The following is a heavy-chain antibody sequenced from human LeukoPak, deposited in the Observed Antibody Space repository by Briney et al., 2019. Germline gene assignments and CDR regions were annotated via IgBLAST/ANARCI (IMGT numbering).Heavy chain of an antibody. Sequence: GGSLRLSCAASGSTFSSYAMSWVRRAPGKGLEWVSAISGSGGDTDYADSVKGRFTISRDNSKNTLYMQMSSLRAEDTAVYYCAKTRSIAAQIQYFGLDVWGQGTTVTVSS. CDR2: ISGSGGDT. CDR1: GSTFSSYA. V-gene: IGHV3-23*01. D-gene: IGHD6-6*01. J-gene: IGHJ6*02. CDR3: AKTRSIAAQIQYFGLDV.